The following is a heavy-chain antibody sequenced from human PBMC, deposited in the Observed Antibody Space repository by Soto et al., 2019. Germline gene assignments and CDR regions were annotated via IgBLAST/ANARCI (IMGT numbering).Heavy chain of an antibody. CDR1: GGTFGSYA. J-gene: IGHJ4*02. Sequence: QVQLVQSGAEVKKPGSSVKVSCKSSGGTFGSYAISWVRQAPGQGLEWMGGAIPIFGTPHYAQKFNGRVTITADIPTSTAYLELSSLKSADTAVYYCAKIRWTISLQEEDAIWGQGTLVTVSS. CDR3: AKIRWTISLQEEDAI. D-gene: IGHD2-15*01. V-gene: IGHV1-69*06. CDR2: AIPIFGTP.